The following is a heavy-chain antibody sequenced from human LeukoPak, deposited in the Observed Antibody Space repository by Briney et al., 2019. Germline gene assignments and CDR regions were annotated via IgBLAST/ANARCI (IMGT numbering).Heavy chain of an antibody. CDR1: GGSISSYY. CDR3: ASLTTADAFDI. Sequence: KSSETLSLTCTVSGGSISSYYWSWIRQPPGKGLEWIGYIYDSGSTKYNPSLKSRVTISVDTSKNQFSLKLSSVTAADTAVYYCASLTTADAFDIWGQGTMVTVSS. J-gene: IGHJ3*02. CDR2: IYDSGST. V-gene: IGHV4-59*01. D-gene: IGHD3-22*01.